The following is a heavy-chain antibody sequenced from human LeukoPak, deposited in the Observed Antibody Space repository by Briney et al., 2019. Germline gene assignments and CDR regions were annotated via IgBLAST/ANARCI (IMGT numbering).Heavy chain of an antibody. CDR2: ISSSSSYI. CDR1: GFTFSSYS. CDR3: ARGSPWFAYYYGSGSPYYFDY. V-gene: IGHV3-21*01. D-gene: IGHD3-10*01. Sequence: PGGSLRLSCAASGFTFSSYSMNWVRQAPGKGLEWVSSISSSSSYIYYADSVKGRFTISRDNAKNSLYLQMNSLRAEDTAVYYCARGSPWFAYYYGSGSPYYFDYWGQGTLVTVSS. J-gene: IGHJ4*02.